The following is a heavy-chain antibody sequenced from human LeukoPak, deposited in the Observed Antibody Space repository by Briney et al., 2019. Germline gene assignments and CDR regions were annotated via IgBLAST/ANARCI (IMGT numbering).Heavy chain of an antibody. D-gene: IGHD3-10*01. J-gene: IGHJ4*02. CDR1: GYSISSGYY. CDR2: IYHSGST. CDR3: ARSGGSGSRPFDY. Sequence: PSETLSLTCTVSGYSISSGYYWGWIRQPPGKGLEWIGSIYHSGSTYYNPSLKSRVTISVDTSKNQFSLKLSSVTAADTAVYYCARSGGSGSRPFDYWGQGTLVTVSS. V-gene: IGHV4-38-2*02.